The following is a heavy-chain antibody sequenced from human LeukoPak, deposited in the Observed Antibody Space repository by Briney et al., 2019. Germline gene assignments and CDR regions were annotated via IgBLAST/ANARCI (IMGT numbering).Heavy chain of an antibody. CDR3: ARRETPYYDYVWGSYRYYYYYMDV. CDR1: GFTFSSYS. Sequence: TGGSLRLSCAASGFTFSSYSMNWVRQAPGKGLEWVSSISSSSSYIYYAGSVKGRFTISRDNAKNSLYLQMNSLRAEDTAVYYCARRETPYYDYVWGSYRYYYYYMDVWGKGTTVTVSS. J-gene: IGHJ6*03. D-gene: IGHD3-16*02. CDR2: ISSSSSYI. V-gene: IGHV3-21*01.